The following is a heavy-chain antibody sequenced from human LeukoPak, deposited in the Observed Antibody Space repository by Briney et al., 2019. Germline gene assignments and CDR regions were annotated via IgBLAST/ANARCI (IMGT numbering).Heavy chain of an antibody. CDR3: ARRGYYYELDY. Sequence: SETLSHTCTVSGVSISSSSYYWGWIRQPPGKGLEWIGSIYYSGSTYYNPSLKSRVTISVDTSKNQFSLKLSSVTATDTAVYYCARRGYYYELDYWGQGTLVTVSS. J-gene: IGHJ4*02. D-gene: IGHD3-22*01. CDR1: GVSISSSSYY. CDR2: IYYSGST. V-gene: IGHV4-39*01.